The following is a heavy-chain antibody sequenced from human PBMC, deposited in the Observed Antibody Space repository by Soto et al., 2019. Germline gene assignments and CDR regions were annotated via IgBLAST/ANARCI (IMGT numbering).Heavy chain of an antibody. Sequence: SETLSLTCSVSGGSISSSSYNWDWIREPPGKGLEWIGTIYYHGDTDYNPSLKSRATISVDASDFQFSLKLSSVTAADTSIYYCARFSGNAFDIWGHGTLVT. J-gene: IGHJ3*02. CDR3: ARFSGNAFDI. V-gene: IGHV4-39*01. CDR2: IYYHGDT. CDR1: GGSISSSSYN.